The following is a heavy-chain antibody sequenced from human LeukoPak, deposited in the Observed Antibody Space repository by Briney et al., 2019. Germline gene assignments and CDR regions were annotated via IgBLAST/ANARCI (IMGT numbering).Heavy chain of an antibody. J-gene: IGHJ4*02. V-gene: IGHV6-1*01. D-gene: IGHD4-23*01. Sequence: SQTLSLTCAISGDGISSNSAAWHWIRYSPSRGLEWLGRTYYRSKWYTDYAVSVKSRITVNPDTSKNQFSLQLNSVTPEDTAVYYCARFNYNGNGDYWGQGTLVTVSS. CDR2: TYYRSKWYT. CDR1: GDGISSNSAA. CDR3: ARFNYNGNGDY.